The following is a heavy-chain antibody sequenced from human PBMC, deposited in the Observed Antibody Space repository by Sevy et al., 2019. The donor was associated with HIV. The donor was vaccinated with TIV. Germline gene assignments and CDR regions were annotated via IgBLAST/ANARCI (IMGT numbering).Heavy chain of an antibody. CDR1: GGSISTGGYY. J-gene: IGHJ4*02. CDR3: ASSLWDFAFDF. D-gene: IGHD3-16*01. V-gene: IGHV4-31*03. Sequence: SETLSLTCTVSGGSISTGGYYWSWIRQHPGKGLVWIGYIYYRGSTSYNPSLQSRVTLSVDTSKNQFSLRLSSVTAADSAVYCCASSLWDFAFDFWGQGIQVTVSS. CDR2: IYYRGST.